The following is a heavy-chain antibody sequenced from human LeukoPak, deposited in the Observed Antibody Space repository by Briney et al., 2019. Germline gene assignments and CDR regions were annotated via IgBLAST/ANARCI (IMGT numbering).Heavy chain of an antibody. CDR2: ISSSSSYT. Sequence: GGSLRLSRAASGFTFSDYYMSWIRQAPGKGLEWVSYISSSSSYTNYADSVKGRFTISRDNAKNSLYLQMNSLRAEDTAVYYCARLHWYFDLWGRGTLVTVSS. CDR3: ARLHWYFDL. CDR1: GFTFSDYY. V-gene: IGHV3-11*03. J-gene: IGHJ2*01.